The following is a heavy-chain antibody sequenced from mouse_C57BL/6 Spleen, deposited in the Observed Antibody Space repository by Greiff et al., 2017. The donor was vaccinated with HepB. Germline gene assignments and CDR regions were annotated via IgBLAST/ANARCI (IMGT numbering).Heavy chain of an antibody. V-gene: IGHV8-12*01. D-gene: IGHD2-3*01. CDR2: IYWDDDK. CDR1: GFSLSTSGMG. CDR3: ARDRWLLHYYYAMDY. J-gene: IGHJ4*01. Sequence: QVTLKESGPGILQSSQTLSLTCSFSGFSLSTSGMGVSWIRQPSGKGLEWLAHIYWDDDKRYNPSLKSRLTISKDTSRNQVFLKITSVDTADTATYYCARDRWLLHYYYAMDYWGQGTSVTVSS.